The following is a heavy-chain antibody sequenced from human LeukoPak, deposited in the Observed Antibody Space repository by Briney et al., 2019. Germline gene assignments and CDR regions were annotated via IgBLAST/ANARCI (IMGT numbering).Heavy chain of an antibody. CDR2: IRYDGSNK. D-gene: IGHD1-26*01. CDR3: AKSKYRYSGSYDAFDI. V-gene: IGHV3-30*02. CDR1: GFTFSSYG. J-gene: IGHJ3*02. Sequence: TGGSLRLSCAAFGFTFSSYGMHWVRQAPGKGLEWVAFIRYDGSNKYYADSVKGRFTISRDNSKNTLYLQMNSLRAEDTAVYYCAKSKYRYSGSYDAFDIWGQGTMVTVSS.